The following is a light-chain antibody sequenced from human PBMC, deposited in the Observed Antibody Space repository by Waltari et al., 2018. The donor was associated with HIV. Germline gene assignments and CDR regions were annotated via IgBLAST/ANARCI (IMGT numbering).Light chain of an antibody. CDR2: EGS. Sequence: QSPLTQPASVSGSTGQSITISCTGTSSGVGIYNIVSWYQQYPGKAPKLMIYEGSKRPSGVSNRFSGSKSGNTASLTISGLQTEDEADYYCCSYAGSFVVFGVGTKLTVL. J-gene: IGLJ2*01. CDR1: SSGVGIYNI. CDR3: CSYAGSFVV. V-gene: IGLV2-23*01.